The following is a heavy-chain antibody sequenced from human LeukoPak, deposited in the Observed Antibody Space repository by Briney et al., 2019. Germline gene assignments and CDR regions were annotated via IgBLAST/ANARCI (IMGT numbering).Heavy chain of an antibody. CDR1: GYTFTSYY. V-gene: IGHV1-46*01. J-gene: IGHJ4*02. CDR2: INPSGGST. CDR3: ARAKAGDAPHEDKFDY. Sequence: ASVKVSCKVSGYTFTSYYMHWVRQAPGQGLEWMGIINPSGGSTSYAQKFQGRVTMTRDTSTSTVYMELSSLRSEDTAVYYCARAKAGDAPHEDKFDYWGQGTLVTVSS. D-gene: IGHD2-15*01.